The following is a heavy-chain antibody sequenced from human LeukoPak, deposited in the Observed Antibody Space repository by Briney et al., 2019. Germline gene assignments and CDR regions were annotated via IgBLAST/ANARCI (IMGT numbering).Heavy chain of an antibody. D-gene: IGHD2-15*01. CDR1: GGPYSGYY. V-gene: IGHV4-34*01. Sequence: PSDTLSLTYAVYGGPYSGYYWSCVSHPPGKGLECVGELNHNGSTNYNASLKSGDTMSVDTTKNQVSLKLSSVTAADTAVYYCAIARVMWDIVVVVAARYFDYWRRGTQVSVCS. CDR3: AIARVMWDIVVVVAARYFDY. CDR2: LNHNGST. J-gene: IGHJ4*02.